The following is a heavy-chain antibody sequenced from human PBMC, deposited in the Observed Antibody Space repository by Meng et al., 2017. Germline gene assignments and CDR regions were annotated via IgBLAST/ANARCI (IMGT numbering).Heavy chain of an antibody. CDR3: SRETIRRGWEKRGVFDY. J-gene: IGHJ4*02. Sequence: SETLSLTCTVSGGSFSSGSYYWSWIRQPPGKGLEWIGYIYYSGSTNYNPSLKDRVTISVDTSKNQFSLKLSTVTAADTAVYYCSRETIRRGWEKRGVFDYWGQGTLVTVSS. D-gene: IGHD5-24*01. CDR2: IYYSGST. CDR1: GGSFSSGSYY. V-gene: IGHV4-61*01.